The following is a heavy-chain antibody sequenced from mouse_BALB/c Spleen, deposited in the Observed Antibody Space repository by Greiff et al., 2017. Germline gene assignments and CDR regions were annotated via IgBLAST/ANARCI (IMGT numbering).Heavy chain of an antibody. CDR2: ISDGGSYT. Sequence: EVKLVESGGGLVKPGGSLKLSCAASGFTFSDYYMYWVRQTPEKRLEWVATISDGGSYTYYPDSVKGRFTISRDNAKNNLYLQMSSLKSEDTAMYYCAREGENRYFDYWGQGTTLTVSS. D-gene: IGHD2-14*01. CDR1: GFTFSDYY. V-gene: IGHV5-4*02. CDR3: AREGENRYFDY. J-gene: IGHJ2*01.